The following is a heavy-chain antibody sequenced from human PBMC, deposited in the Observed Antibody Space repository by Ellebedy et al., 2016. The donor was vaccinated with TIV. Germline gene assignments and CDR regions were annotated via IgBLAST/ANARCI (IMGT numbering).Heavy chain of an antibody. CDR1: GFTFTNYH. J-gene: IGHJ6*02. Sequence: LSLTCAASGFTFTNYHMHLVRQAPGKGLEWVALIWSDGSLKYYADSVRGRFPLSRDNSKTTLYLQMNSLRADDQAVYYCAREVEGGQGDMDVWGQGTAVTVS. CDR3: AREVEGGQGDMDV. CDR2: IWSDGSLK. V-gene: IGHV3-33*01. D-gene: IGHD3-16*01.